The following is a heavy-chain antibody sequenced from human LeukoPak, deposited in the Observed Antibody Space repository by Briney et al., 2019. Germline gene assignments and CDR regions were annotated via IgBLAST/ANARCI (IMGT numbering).Heavy chain of an antibody. J-gene: IGHJ5*02. D-gene: IGHD5-18*01. Sequence: GGSLRLSCAASGFTFSSYGMPWVRQAPGKGLEWVAFIRYDGSNKYYADSVKGRFTISRDNSKNTLYLQMNSLRAEDTAVYYCAKDRGGGVYSYGLNWFDPWGQGTLVTVSS. CDR3: AKDRGGGVYSYGLNWFDP. CDR1: GFTFSSYG. V-gene: IGHV3-30*02. CDR2: IRYDGSNK.